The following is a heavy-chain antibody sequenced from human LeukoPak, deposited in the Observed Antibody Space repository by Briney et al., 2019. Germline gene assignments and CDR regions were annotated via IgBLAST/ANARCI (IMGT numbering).Heavy chain of an antibody. V-gene: IGHV3-15*01. D-gene: IGHD2-15*01. CDR2: IKSKIDGETT. CDR1: GITFTTAW. CDR3: TAALVAAPGIHR. J-gene: IGHJ4*02. Sequence: PGGSLRLSCAASGITFTTAWMCWVRQAPGKGLEWVGRIKSKIDGETTDFAAPVKGRFTNSRDDSQNTLYLQMNSLKTEDSAVYYCTAALVAAPGIHRWGQGTLVTVSS.